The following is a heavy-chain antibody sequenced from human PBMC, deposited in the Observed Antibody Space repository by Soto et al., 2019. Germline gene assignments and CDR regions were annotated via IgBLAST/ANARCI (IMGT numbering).Heavy chain of an antibody. V-gene: IGHV6-1*01. Sequence: QTLSLTCVISGDSVSTNGAAWNWIRQSPSRGLEWLGRTYYRSKWYNDYAVSVKSRITINPDTSKSQFSLQLNSVTPEDTAVYYCARDKHDYFNRGIGFDTWGQGILVTVSS. J-gene: IGHJ5*02. D-gene: IGHD4-17*01. CDR3: ARDKHDYFNRGIGFDT. CDR1: GDSVSTNGAA. CDR2: TYYRSKWYN.